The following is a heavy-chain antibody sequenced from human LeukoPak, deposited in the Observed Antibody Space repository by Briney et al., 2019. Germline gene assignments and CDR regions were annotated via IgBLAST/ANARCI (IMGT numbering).Heavy chain of an antibody. Sequence: PSQTLSLTCTVSGGSISSGDYYWSWIRQPAGKGLEWIGRIYTSGSTNYNPSLKSRVTMSVDTSKNQFSLKLSSVTAADTAVYYCARLDLDAFDIWGQGTMVTVSS. V-gene: IGHV4-61*02. J-gene: IGHJ3*02. CDR1: GGSISSGDYY. CDR2: IYTSGST. D-gene: IGHD1-1*01. CDR3: ARLDLDAFDI.